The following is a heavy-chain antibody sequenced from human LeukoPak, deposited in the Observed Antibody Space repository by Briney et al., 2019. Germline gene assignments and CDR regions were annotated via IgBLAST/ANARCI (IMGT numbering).Heavy chain of an antibody. CDR2: ISYDGSNK. CDR1: GFTFSSYV. CDR3: ARGYCSSTSCRLFDP. D-gene: IGHD2-2*01. V-gene: IGHV3-30-3*01. Sequence: PGGSLRLSCAASGFTFSSYVMSWVRQAPGKGLEWVAVISYDGSNKYYADSVKGRFTISRDNSKNTLYLQMNSLRAEDTAVYYCARGYCSSTSCRLFDPWGQGTLVTVSS. J-gene: IGHJ5*02.